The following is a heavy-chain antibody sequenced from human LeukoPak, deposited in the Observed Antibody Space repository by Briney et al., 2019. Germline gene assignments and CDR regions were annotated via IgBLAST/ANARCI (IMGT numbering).Heavy chain of an antibody. CDR3: ARDWLGYCSSTSCPESSAFDI. Sequence: GGSQRFYCAASGFTFSSYEMNWVRQAPGKGLQWVSYISSSGSTIYYADSVKGRCTISRDNAKNSLYLQMNSLRAEDTAVYYCARDWLGYCSSTSCPESSAFDIWGQGTMVTVSS. J-gene: IGHJ3*02. V-gene: IGHV3-48*03. CDR2: ISSSGSTI. CDR1: GFTFSSYE. D-gene: IGHD2-2*01.